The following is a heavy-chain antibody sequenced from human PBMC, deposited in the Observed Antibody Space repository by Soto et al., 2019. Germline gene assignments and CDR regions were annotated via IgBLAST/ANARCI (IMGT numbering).Heavy chain of an antibody. CDR1: GYTFTGYY. Sequence: ASLKVSCKAPGYTFTGYYMHWVRQAPGQGLEWMGWINPNSGGTNYAQKFQGRVTMTRDTSVSTAYMELSRLRSDDTAVYYCARVDSGYEPFDPWGQGTLVTVSS. CDR3: ARVDSGYEPFDP. CDR2: INPNSGGT. V-gene: IGHV1-2*02. J-gene: IGHJ5*02. D-gene: IGHD5-12*01.